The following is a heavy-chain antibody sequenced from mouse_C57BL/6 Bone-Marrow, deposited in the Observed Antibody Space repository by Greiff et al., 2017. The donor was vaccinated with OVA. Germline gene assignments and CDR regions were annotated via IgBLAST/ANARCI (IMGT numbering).Heavy chain of an antibody. CDR3: ARRAKGRLRRKDYYAMDY. D-gene: IGHD2-4*01. Sequence: QVTLKESGPGILQSSQTLSLTCSFSGFSLSTSGMGVSWIRQPSGKGLEWLAHIYWDDDKRYNPSLKSRLTISKDTSRNQVFLKITSVDTADTATYYCARRAKGRLRRKDYYAMDYWGQGTSVTVSS. CDR2: IYWDDDK. CDR1: GFSLSTSGMG. V-gene: IGHV8-12*01. J-gene: IGHJ4*01.